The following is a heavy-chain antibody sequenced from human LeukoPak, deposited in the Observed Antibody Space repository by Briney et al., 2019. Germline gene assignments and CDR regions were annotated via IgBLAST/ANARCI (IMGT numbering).Heavy chain of an antibody. Sequence: SETLSLTCTVSGGSISSYYWSWIRQPPGKGLEWIGYIYYSGSTNYNPSLKSRVTISVDTSKNQFSLKLSSVTAADTAVYYCARDRVVGAPGAFDIWGQGTMVTVSS. V-gene: IGHV4-59*01. CDR2: IYYSGST. D-gene: IGHD1-26*01. J-gene: IGHJ3*02. CDR3: ARDRVVGAPGAFDI. CDR1: GGSISSYY.